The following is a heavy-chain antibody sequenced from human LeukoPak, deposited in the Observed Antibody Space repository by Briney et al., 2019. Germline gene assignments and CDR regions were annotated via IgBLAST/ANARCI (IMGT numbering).Heavy chain of an antibody. CDR1: GYTFTSYD. CDR3: ARGGGSSSWYRRSPTYFDY. CDR2: RNPNSGNT. D-gene: IGHD6-13*01. J-gene: IGHJ4*02. Sequence: GASVKVSCKASGYTFTSYDINWVRQATGQGLEWMGWRNPNSGNTGYAQKFQGRVTMTRNTSISTAYMELSSLRSEDTAVYYCARGGGSSSWYRRSPTYFDYWGQGTLVTVSS. V-gene: IGHV1-8*01.